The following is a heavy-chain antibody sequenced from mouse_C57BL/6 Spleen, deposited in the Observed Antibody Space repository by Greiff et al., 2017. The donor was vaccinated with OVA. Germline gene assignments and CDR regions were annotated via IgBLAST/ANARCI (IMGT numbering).Heavy chain of an antibody. V-gene: IGHV1-64*01. CDR1: GYTFTSYW. CDR2: IHPNSGST. D-gene: IGHD1-1*01. CDR3: ARSGYGSSDGYFDV. Sequence: QVQLQQPGAELVKPGASVKLSCKASGYTFTSYWMHWVKQRPGQGLEWIGMIHPNSGSTNYNEKFKSKATLTVDTSSSTAYMQISSLTSEDTAVYYCARSGYGSSDGYFDVWGTGTTVTVSA. J-gene: IGHJ1*03.